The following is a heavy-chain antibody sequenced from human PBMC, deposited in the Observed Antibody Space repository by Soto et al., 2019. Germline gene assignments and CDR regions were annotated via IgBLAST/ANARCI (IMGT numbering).Heavy chain of an antibody. CDR1: GCSISSCCYS. J-gene: IGHJ5*02. Sequence: SETLCLTWAVSGCSISSCCYSWSWIRQPPGKGLEWIGYIYHSGSTYYNPSLKSRVTISVDRSKNQFSLKLSSVTAADTAVYYCARVQGPWGQGTLVTVSS. V-gene: IGHV4-30-2*01. CDR3: ARVQGP. CDR2: IYHSGST.